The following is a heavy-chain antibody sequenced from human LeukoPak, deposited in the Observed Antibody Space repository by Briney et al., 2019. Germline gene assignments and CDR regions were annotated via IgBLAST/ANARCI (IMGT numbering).Heavy chain of an antibody. CDR1: GGSISSGGYY. Sequence: ASETLSLTCTVSGGSISSGGYYWSWIRQHPGKGLEWIGYIYYSGSTYYNPSLKSRVTISVDTSKNQFSLKLSFVTAADTAVYYCARGPGGSYYGDYWGQGTLVTVSS. V-gene: IGHV4-31*03. D-gene: IGHD1-26*01. J-gene: IGHJ4*02. CDR3: ARGPGGSYYGDY. CDR2: IYYSGST.